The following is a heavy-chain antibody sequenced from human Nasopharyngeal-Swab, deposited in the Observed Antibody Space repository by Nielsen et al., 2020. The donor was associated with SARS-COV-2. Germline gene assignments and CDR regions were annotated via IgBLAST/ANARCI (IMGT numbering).Heavy chain of an antibody. V-gene: IGHV3-7*05. CDR1: GFTFSSYW. J-gene: IGHJ4*02. D-gene: IGHD2/OR15-2a*01. CDR2: IKQDGSEK. CDR3: ARSSLSGFDY. Sequence: ESLKISCAASGFTFSSYWMSWVRQAPGKGLEWVANIKQDGSEKYYVDSVKGRFTISRDNAKNSLYLQMNSLRAEDTAVYYCARSSLSGFDYWGQGTLVTVSS.